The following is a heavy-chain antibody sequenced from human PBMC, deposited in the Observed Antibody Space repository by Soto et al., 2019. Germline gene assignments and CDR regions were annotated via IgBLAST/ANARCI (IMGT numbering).Heavy chain of an antibody. Sequence: GESLKISCKGSGYSFTSYWIGWVRQMPGKGLEWMGIIYPGDSDTRYSPSFQGQVTISADKSISTAYLQWSSLKASDTAMYYCARPLPESDTAMVAFDIWGQGTMVT. CDR1: GYSFTSYW. J-gene: IGHJ3*02. D-gene: IGHD5-18*01. CDR3: ARPLPESDTAMVAFDI. V-gene: IGHV5-51*01. CDR2: IYPGDSDT.